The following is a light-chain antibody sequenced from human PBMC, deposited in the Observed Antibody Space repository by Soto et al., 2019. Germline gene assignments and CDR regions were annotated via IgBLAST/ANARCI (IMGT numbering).Light chain of an antibody. CDR1: QSSSRW. J-gene: IGKJ2*01. CDR2: DAS. Sequence: DIQITQSPSTLSPSVGDRVAITCRASQSSSRWLAWYQQKPGKAPKLLIYDASSLASGVPSRFSGSGSGTEFTLTISSLQPDDFVTYYCQQYVNYPYTFGQGTKVDIK. CDR3: QQYVNYPYT. V-gene: IGKV1-5*01.